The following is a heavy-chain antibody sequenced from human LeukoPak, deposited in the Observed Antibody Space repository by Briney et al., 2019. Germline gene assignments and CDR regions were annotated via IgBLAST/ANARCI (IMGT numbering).Heavy chain of an antibody. Sequence: SETLSLTCTVSGGSISSISYYWGWVRQPPGKGLEWIGTLYYGGSTYYNPSLKSRVTISVDMSKNQFSLMLSSVTAVDTAVYYCSREDTATATGALDIWGQGTMVTVSS. CDR2: LYYGGST. J-gene: IGHJ3*02. CDR3: SREDTATATGALDI. CDR1: GGSISSISYY. D-gene: IGHD5-18*01. V-gene: IGHV4-39*01.